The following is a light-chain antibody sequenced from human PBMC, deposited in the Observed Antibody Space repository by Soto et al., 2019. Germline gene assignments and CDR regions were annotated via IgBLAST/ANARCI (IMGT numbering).Light chain of an antibody. CDR3: QQYSGSLYT. J-gene: IGKJ2*01. V-gene: IGKV3-20*01. Sequence: EIVLTQSPATLSLSPGERATLSCRASQSVSSSYVAWYQQKPGQAPRLLIYGASTRATGIPDRFSGSGSGTDFTLTISRLEPEDFAVYYCQQYSGSLYTFGQGTKLEIK. CDR2: GAS. CDR1: QSVSSSY.